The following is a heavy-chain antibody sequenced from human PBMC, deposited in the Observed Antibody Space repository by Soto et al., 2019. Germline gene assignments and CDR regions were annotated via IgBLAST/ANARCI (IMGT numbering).Heavy chain of an antibody. CDR3: ARDLWGYYDSSGYRQFDY. Sequence: GGSLSLSCAASGFTFSSYSMNWVRQAPGKGLEWVSYISSSSSTIYYADSVKGRFTISRDNAKNSLYLQMNSLRDEDTAVYYCARDLWGYYDSSGYRQFDYWGQGTLVTVSS. J-gene: IGHJ4*02. CDR1: GFTFSSYS. CDR2: ISSSSSTI. D-gene: IGHD3-22*01. V-gene: IGHV3-48*02.